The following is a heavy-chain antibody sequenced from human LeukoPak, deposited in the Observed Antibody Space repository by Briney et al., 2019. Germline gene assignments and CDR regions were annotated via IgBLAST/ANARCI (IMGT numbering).Heavy chain of an antibody. CDR2: IFRGGNT. CDR3: ARTRYCSGATCYSPELFDS. D-gene: IGHD2-15*01. Sequence: PSETLSLTCAVSGYSISSGFHWGWLRQSPGKGLEWIGSIFRGGNTYYNPSLKSRVTISVDTSMNQFSLRVTSVTAADTAVYYCARTRYCSGATCYSPELFDSWGQGTLVTVS. V-gene: IGHV4-38-2*01. CDR1: GYSISSGFH. J-gene: IGHJ4*02.